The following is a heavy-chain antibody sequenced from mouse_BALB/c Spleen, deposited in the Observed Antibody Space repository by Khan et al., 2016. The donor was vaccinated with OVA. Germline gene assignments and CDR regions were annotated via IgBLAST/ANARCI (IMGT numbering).Heavy chain of an antibody. D-gene: IGHD2-10*01. Sequence: QMQLVQSGPELKKPGETVKISCKASGYNFTNYGMNWVKQAPGKGLKWMGWLNTYTGEPTYVDDFKGRFAFSLETSANTAYLQINNLKNEDTATYFCARPPYFSYVMVYWGQGTSVTVSS. CDR3: ARPPYFSYVMVY. CDR1: GYNFTNYG. J-gene: IGHJ4*01. CDR2: LNTYTGEP. V-gene: IGHV9-3-1*01.